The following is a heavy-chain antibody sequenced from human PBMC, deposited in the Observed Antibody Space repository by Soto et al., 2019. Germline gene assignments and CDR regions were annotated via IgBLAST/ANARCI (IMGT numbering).Heavy chain of an antibody. J-gene: IGHJ4*02. CDR3: ARAIGPTLFDY. D-gene: IGHD3-22*01. V-gene: IGHV3-13*04. CDR2: IGTAGDT. Sequence: WGSLRLSCSASGFTFISYDIHWFRQGPGKGLEWVSAIGTAGDTNYAGSVKGRFTISRENAKNSLYLQMNGLRAGDTAIYFCARAIGPTLFDYWGQGTLVTVSS. CDR1: GFTFISYD.